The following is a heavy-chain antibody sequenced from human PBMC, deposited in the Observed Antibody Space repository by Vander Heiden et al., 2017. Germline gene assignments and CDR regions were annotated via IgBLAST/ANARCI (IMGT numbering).Heavy chain of an antibody. V-gene: IGHV4-4*02. CDR1: GASISVNNW. J-gene: IGHJ4*02. D-gene: IGHD3-3*01. CDR3: AGDDLLSGIAY. CDR2: IYHSGNT. Sequence: VQLQESGPGLVKPSGTMSLTCAVSGASISVNNWWSWVRQTPGKGLEWIGEIYHSGNTNYNPSLQSRVSISLDKSKNQFSLTLTSVTAADTAMYYCAGDDLLSGIAYWGQGTLVTVSS.